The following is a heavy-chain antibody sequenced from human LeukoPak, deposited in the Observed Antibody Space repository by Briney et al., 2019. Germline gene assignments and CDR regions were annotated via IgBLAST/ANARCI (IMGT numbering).Heavy chain of an antibody. J-gene: IGHJ4*02. CDR3: ARLLGIPPYFDY. V-gene: IGHV4-30-4*07. Sequence: SQTLSLTCAVSGGSISSGGYSWSWIRQPPGKGLDWIGYIYYSGSTYYNPSLKSRVTISVDTSKNQFSLKLSSVTAADTAVYYCARLLGIPPYFDYWGQGTLVTVSS. CDR1: GGSISSGGYS. CDR2: IYYSGST. D-gene: IGHD7-27*01.